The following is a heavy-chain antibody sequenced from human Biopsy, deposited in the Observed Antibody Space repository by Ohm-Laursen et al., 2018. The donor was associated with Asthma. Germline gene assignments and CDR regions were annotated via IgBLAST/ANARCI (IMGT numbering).Heavy chain of an antibody. J-gene: IGHJ6*02. CDR1: GFTFDNYT. CDR3: ARGGLHYYEYYGMDV. Sequence: SLRLSCTASGFTFDNYTMHWVRQAPGKGLEWVTIISYDGRNTYYADSVEGRFTISRDNSKNTLFLQLSSLRPEDTAVYYCARGGLHYYEYYGMDVWGQGTTVTVS. D-gene: IGHD2-21*02. CDR2: ISYDGRNT. V-gene: IGHV3-30*04.